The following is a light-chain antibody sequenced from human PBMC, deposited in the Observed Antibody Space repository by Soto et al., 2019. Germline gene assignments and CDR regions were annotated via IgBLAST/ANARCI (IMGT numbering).Light chain of an antibody. CDR1: QGLSSD. Sequence: DIQLTQSPSFLSASVGDRVTITCRASQGLSSDLAWYQQKPGKAPKLLIYAASTLQSGVPSRFSGSGSGTEFTLTISSLHPEDFATYYCQQLNSFPITFGQGTRLEI. CDR2: AAS. CDR3: QQLNSFPIT. V-gene: IGKV1-9*01. J-gene: IGKJ5*01.